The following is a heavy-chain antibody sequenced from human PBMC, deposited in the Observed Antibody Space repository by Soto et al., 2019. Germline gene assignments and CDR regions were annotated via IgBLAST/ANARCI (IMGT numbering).Heavy chain of an antibody. D-gene: IGHD6-13*01. CDR2: ISYAGSNE. CDR3: AREGAPGYSSSWPTGYYGMDV. Sequence: QVQLVESGGGVVQPGRSLRLSCAASGFTFSSYAMHWVRQAPGKGLEWVAVISYAGSNEYYADSVKGRFTISRDKSKNTLYLQMNSRRAEDTAVYYCAREGAPGYSSSWPTGYYGMDVWGEGTTVTVSS. V-gene: IGHV3-30-3*01. J-gene: IGHJ6*04. CDR1: GFTFSSYA.